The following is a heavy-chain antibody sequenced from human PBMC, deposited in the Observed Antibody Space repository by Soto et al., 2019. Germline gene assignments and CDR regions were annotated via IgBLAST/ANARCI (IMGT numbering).Heavy chain of an antibody. D-gene: IGHD6-13*01. V-gene: IGHV4-31*03. CDR1: GGSISSGGYY. CDR3: ARQRIAAAGYYFDY. Sequence: SETLSLTCTVSGGSISSGGYYWSWIRQHPGKGLEWIGYIYYSGSTYYNPSLKSRVTISVDTSKNQFSLKLSSVTAADTAVYYCARQRIAAAGYYFDYWGQGTLVTVSS. CDR2: IYYSGST. J-gene: IGHJ4*02.